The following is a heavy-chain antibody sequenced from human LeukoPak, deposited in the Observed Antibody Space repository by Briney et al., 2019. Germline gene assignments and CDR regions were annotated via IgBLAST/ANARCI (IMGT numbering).Heavy chain of an antibody. CDR2: ISGSGGST. J-gene: IGHJ4*02. CDR3: AKGTIMVVAATV. CDR1: GFTFSSYA. Sequence: GVSLRLSCAASGFTFSSYAMSWVRQAPGKGLEWVSAISGSGGSTYYADSVKGRFTISRDNSKNTLYLQMNSLRAEGTAVYYCAKGTIMVVAATVWGQGTLVTVSS. D-gene: IGHD2-15*01. V-gene: IGHV3-23*01.